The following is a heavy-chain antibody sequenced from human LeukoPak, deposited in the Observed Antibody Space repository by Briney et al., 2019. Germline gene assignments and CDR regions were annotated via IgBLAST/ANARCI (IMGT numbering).Heavy chain of an antibody. CDR3: TTGGGTGYYDFWSGYFRDDWPDY. Sequence: TGGSLRLSCAASGFTFSGYAMSWVRQAPGKGLEWVGRIKSKTDGGTTDYAAPVKGRFTISRDDSKNTLYLQMNSLKTEDTAVYYCTTGGGTGYYDFWSGYFRDDWPDYWGQGTLVTVSS. J-gene: IGHJ4*02. CDR1: GFTFSGYA. D-gene: IGHD3-3*01. V-gene: IGHV3-15*01. CDR2: IKSKTDGGTT.